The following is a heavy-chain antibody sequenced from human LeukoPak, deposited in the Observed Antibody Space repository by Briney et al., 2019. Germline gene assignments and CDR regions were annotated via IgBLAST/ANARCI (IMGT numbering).Heavy chain of an antibody. V-gene: IGHV1-69*06. CDR1: GGTFSSYA. Sequence: SVKVSCKASGGTFSSYAIGWVRQAPGQGLEWMGGIIPIFGTANYAQKFQGRVTITADKSTSTAYMELSSLRSEDTAVYYCARSSTVFWTFDYWGQGTLVTVSS. J-gene: IGHJ4*02. CDR3: ARSSTVFWTFDY. D-gene: IGHD3/OR15-3a*01. CDR2: IIPIFGTA.